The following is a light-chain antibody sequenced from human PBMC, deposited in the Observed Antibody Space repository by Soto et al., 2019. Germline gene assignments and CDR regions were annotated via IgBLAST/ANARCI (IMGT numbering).Light chain of an antibody. CDR3: AGWDDSLSGYV. J-gene: IGLJ1*01. CDR1: SSNIGSNF. CDR2: RNS. Sequence: QSVLTQPPSASGTPGQRVTISCSGRSSNIGSNFVYWYQHLPGTAPKLVIYRNSQRPSGVPDRFSGSKSGTSASLAISGRQSEDEADYYCAGWDDSLSGYVFGPGTKLTVL. V-gene: IGLV1-47*01.